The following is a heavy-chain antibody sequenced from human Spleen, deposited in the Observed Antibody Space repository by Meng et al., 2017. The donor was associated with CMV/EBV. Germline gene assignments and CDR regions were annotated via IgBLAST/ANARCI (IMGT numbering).Heavy chain of an antibody. V-gene: IGHV3-21*01. CDR3: ARDALSSGGDY. CDR2: ISSSGGTT. CDR1: GFTFSSYC. Sequence: GGSLRLSCAASGFTFSSYCMSWVRRAPGKGLEWVSSISSSGGTTQYSDSVKGRFTISRDNAKNSVSLLLNSLRVEDTAFYYCARDALSSGGDYWGQGALVTVSS. D-gene: IGHD6-19*01. J-gene: IGHJ4*02.